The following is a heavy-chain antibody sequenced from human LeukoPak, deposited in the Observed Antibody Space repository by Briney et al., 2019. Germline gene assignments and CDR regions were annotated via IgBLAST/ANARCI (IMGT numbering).Heavy chain of an antibody. J-gene: IGHJ5*02. CDR3: ARDPGAHNWFDP. Sequence: SVKVSCKASRGTFSSYAISWVRQAPGQGLEWMGGIIPTFGTANYAQKFQGRVTITADESTSTAYMELSSLRSEDTAVYYCARDPGAHNWFDPWGQGTLVTVSS. CDR1: RGTFSSYA. V-gene: IGHV1-69*13. CDR2: IIPTFGTA.